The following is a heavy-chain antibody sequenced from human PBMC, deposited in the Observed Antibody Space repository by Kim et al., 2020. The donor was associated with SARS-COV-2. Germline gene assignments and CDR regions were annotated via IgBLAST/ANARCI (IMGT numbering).Heavy chain of an antibody. D-gene: IGHD6-13*01. Sequence: YSQKFQGRVTITRDTSASTAYMELSSLRSEDTAVYYCARGGIYSSRTFDPWGQGTLVTVSS. CDR3: ARGGIYSSRTFDP. V-gene: IGHV1-3*01. J-gene: IGHJ5*02.